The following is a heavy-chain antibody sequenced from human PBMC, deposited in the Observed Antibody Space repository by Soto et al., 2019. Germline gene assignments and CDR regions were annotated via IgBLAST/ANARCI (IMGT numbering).Heavy chain of an antibody. CDR1: GFTFSSYA. CDR3: ARESYCGGDCYQYFDY. V-gene: IGHV3-30-3*01. Sequence: GGSLRLSCAASGFTFSSYAMHWVRQAPGKGLEWVAVISYDGSNKYYADSVKGRFTISRDNSKNTLYLQMNSLRAEDTAVYYCARESYCGGDCYQYFDYWGQGTLVTVSS. CDR2: ISYDGSNK. D-gene: IGHD2-21*02. J-gene: IGHJ4*02.